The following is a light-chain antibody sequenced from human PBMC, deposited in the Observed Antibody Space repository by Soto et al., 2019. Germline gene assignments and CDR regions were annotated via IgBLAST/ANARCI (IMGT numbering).Light chain of an antibody. J-gene: IGKJ4*01. CDR3: QQYKQWPVA. V-gene: IGKV3-15*01. CDR1: HSVGSN. CDR2: GAS. Sequence: VMTQSPTTLSVSPGERATLSCRASHSVGSNLAWYQQNPGQAPRLLIYGASTRATGVPARFSGSGSATQFTLTSSSLQSEDFGVYYCQQYKQWPVAFGGGTKVEIK.